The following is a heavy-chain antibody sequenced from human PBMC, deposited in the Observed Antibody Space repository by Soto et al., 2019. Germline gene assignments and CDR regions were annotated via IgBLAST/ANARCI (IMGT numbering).Heavy chain of an antibody. V-gene: IGHV4-59*01. J-gene: IGHJ3*02. CDR2: IYYSGST. Sequence: QVQLQESGPGLVKPSETLSLTCTVSGGSISSYYWSWIRQPPGKGLEWIGYIYYSGSTNYNPSLKSRVTISLDTPKNQFSLKLSSVTAADTAVYYCARPGWLNAPYDAFDIWGQGTMVTVSS. CDR3: ARPGWLNAPYDAFDI. CDR1: GGSISSYY. D-gene: IGHD6-19*01.